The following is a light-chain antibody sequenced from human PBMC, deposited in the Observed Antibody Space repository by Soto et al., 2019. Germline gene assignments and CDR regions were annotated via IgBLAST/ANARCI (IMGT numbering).Light chain of an antibody. CDR3: QQYGNSPPWT. CDR1: QSVSSSY. J-gene: IGKJ1*01. V-gene: IGKV3-20*01. Sequence: EIVLTQSPGTLSLSPGERATPSCRASQSVSSSYLAWYQQKPGQAPRLLIYGASSRATGIPDRFSGSGSGTDFTLTISRLEPEDFAVYYCQQYGNSPPWTFGQGTKVEI. CDR2: GAS.